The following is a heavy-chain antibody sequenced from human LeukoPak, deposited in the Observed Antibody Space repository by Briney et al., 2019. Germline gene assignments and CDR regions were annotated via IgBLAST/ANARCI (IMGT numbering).Heavy chain of an antibody. CDR3: ARAVAGGSYYGMDV. Sequence: GASVKVSRKASGYTFTSYDINWVRQATGQGLEWMGWMNPNSGNTGYAQKFQGRVTMTRNTSISTAYMELNSLRSEDTAVYYCARAVAGGSYYGMDVWGQGTTVTVSS. V-gene: IGHV1-8*01. CDR2: MNPNSGNT. D-gene: IGHD6-19*01. J-gene: IGHJ6*02. CDR1: GYTFTSYD.